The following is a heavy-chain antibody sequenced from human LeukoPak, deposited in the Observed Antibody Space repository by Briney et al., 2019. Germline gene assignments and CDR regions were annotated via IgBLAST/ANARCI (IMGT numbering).Heavy chain of an antibody. CDR1: GGSISSYY. V-gene: IGHV4-59*01. CDR3: ARGGWSYYYYMDV. J-gene: IGHJ6*03. CDR2: IYYSGST. Sequence: SETLSLTCTVSGGSISSYYWSWIRQPPGKGLEWIGYIYYSGSTNYNPSLKSRVTISVDTSKNQFSLKLSSVTAADTAVYCCARGGWSYYYYMDVWGKGTTVTVSS. D-gene: IGHD2-8*01.